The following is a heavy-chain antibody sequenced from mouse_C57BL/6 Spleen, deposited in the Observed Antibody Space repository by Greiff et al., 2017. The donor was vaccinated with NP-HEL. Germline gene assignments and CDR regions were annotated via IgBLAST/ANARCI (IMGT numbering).Heavy chain of an antibody. D-gene: IGHD2-14*01. V-gene: IGHV1-52*01. Sequence: VQLQQSGAELVRPGSSVKLSCKASGYTFTSYWMHWVKQRPIQGLEWIGNIDPSDSETHYNQKFKDKATLTVDKSSSTAYMQLSSLTSEDSAVYYCAMGYYFRDYFDYWGQSTTLTVSS. CDR1: GYTFTSYW. CDR2: IDPSDSET. J-gene: IGHJ2*01. CDR3: AMGYYFRDYFDY.